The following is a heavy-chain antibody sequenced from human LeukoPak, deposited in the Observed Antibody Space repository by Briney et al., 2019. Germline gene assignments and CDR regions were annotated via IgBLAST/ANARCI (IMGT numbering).Heavy chain of an antibody. Sequence: PSETLSLTCTVSGGSISSSSYYWGWIRQSPGNGLEWIGSIYHSGSTFYNPSLKSRVTISVDTSKNQFSLKLSSVTAADTAVYYCARHSDDYVRYYYYYYMDVWGKGTTVTVSS. J-gene: IGHJ6*03. V-gene: IGHV4-39*01. CDR1: GGSISSSSYY. CDR3: ARHSDDYVRYYYYYYMDV. D-gene: IGHD4-17*01. CDR2: IYHSGST.